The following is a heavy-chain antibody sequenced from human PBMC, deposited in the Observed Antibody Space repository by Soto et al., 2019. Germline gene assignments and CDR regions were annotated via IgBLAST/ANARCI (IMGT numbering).Heavy chain of an antibody. CDR3: ARDGAVAGVYYFEY. V-gene: IGHV3-74*01. Sequence: GGSLRLPCAASGFTFSSYWMHWVRQAPGKGLVWVSRINSDGSSTSYADSVKGRFTISRDNAKNTLYLQMNSLRAEDTAVYYCARDGAVAGVYYFEYWGQGTLVTVSS. D-gene: IGHD6-19*01. CDR1: GFTFSSYW. CDR2: INSDGSST. J-gene: IGHJ4*02.